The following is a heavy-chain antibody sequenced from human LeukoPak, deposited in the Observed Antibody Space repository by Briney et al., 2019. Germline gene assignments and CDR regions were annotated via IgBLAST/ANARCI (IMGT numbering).Heavy chain of an antibody. Sequence: GGSLRLSCAASGFTFSSYSMNWVRQAPGKGLEWVSSISSSSSYIYYADSVKGRFTISRDNSKNTLSLHMNSLRAEDTAVYYCAKEARYSSSWYLGSFDVWGKGTTVTISS. CDR1: GFTFSSYS. CDR3: AKEARYSSSWYLGSFDV. CDR2: ISSSSSYI. J-gene: IGHJ6*04. D-gene: IGHD6-13*01. V-gene: IGHV3-21*01.